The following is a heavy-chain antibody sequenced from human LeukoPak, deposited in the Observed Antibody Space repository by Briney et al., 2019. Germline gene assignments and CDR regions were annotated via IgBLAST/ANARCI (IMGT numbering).Heavy chain of an antibody. V-gene: IGHV3-48*01. J-gene: IGHJ4*02. CDR3: ARSAVQANTPFYFDF. CDR1: GFTFDIFG. D-gene: IGHD1-26*01. Sequence: GGSLRLSCAASGFTFDIFGMNWVRQAPGSGLKWVAYISAGSSNTFYADSVKGRFTISRDDADNFLHLQMNSLSAEDTAVYYCARSAVQANTPFYFDFWGQGALVTVSS. CDR2: ISAGSSNT.